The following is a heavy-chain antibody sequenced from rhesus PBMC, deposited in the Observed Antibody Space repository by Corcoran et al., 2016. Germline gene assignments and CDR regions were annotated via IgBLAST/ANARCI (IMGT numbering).Heavy chain of an antibody. D-gene: IGHD6-31*01. CDR1: GFSFSDYY. CDR3: ARGPSGWYGGY. CDR2: ISYTGGST. J-gene: IGHJ4*01. V-gene: IGHV3S18*01. Sequence: EVQLVESGGGLAKPGGSLRLSCAASGFSFSDYYMYWVRQAPGKGLVWVEVISYTGGSTDYADAVKGRFTISRENAKNTLYLQMDSLRAEDTVVYYCARGPSGWYGGYWGQGVLVTVSS.